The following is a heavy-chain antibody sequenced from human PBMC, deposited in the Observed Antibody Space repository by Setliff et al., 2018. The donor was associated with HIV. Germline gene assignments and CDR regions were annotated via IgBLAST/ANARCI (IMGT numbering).Heavy chain of an antibody. V-gene: IGHV3-23*01. CDR3: MKERLGGFRVVVPASAFDI. CDR2: ISGDGETT. Sequence: PGGSLRLSCAVSGFTFSNYALSWVRQAPGKGLECVSVISGDGETTYYADSVKGRFTISRDNSKNTLFLQMNNLRAEDTAVYYCMKERLGGFRVVVPASAFDIWGQGTMVTVSS. CDR1: GFTFSNYA. J-gene: IGHJ3*02. D-gene: IGHD2-2*01.